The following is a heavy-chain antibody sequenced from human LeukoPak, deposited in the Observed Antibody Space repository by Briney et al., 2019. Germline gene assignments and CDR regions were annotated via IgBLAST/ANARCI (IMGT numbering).Heavy chain of an antibody. D-gene: IGHD2-15*01. CDR3: AKAAGYCSGGTCLDH. V-gene: IGHV3-20*04. J-gene: IGHJ4*02. CDR1: GFTFDDYD. CDR2: INWHGGST. Sequence: GGSLRLSCAASGFTFDDYDMGWVRHAPGKGLEWVSGINWHGGSTGYADSVKGRFTISRDNSKNTLSLQMNSLRAEDTAIYYCAKAAGYCSGGTCLDHWGQGTLVTVSS.